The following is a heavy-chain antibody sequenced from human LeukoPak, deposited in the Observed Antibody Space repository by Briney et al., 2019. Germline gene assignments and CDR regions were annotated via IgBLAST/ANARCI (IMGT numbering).Heavy chain of an antibody. J-gene: IGHJ3*02. V-gene: IGHV4-59*12. Sequence: PSETLSLTCTVSGGSISSYYWSWIRQPPGKGLEWIGYIYYSGSTNYNPSLKSRITISVDTSKSQLSLKLSSVTAADTAVYYCARDFDSPMAFDIWGQGTMVTVSS. CDR3: ARDFDSPMAFDI. D-gene: IGHD3-9*01. CDR1: GGSISSYY. CDR2: IYYSGST.